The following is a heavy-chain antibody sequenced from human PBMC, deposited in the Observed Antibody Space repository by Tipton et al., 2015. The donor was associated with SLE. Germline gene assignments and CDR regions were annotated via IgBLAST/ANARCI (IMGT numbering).Heavy chain of an antibody. J-gene: IGHJ4*02. D-gene: IGHD6-6*01. V-gene: IGHV3-9*01. Sequence: RSLRLSCVASGFTFDDYSMHWVRQVPGKGLEWVSLITWDSDIIGYADSVKGRFTISRDNAKNSLFLQMNSLRVEDTAFYYCARDMGRHRPFDYWGKGTLVTVSP. CDR2: ITWDSDII. CDR3: ARDMGRHRPFDY. CDR1: GFTFDDYS.